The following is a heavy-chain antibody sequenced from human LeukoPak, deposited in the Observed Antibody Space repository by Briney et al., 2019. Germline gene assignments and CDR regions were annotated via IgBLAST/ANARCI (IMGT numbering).Heavy chain of an antibody. CDR2: ISGGGGST. J-gene: IGHJ6*02. V-gene: IGHV3-23*01. Sequence: GGSLRLSCAASGFTFSSYAMSWVRQAPGKGLEWVSGISGGGGSTHYADSVKGRFTVSRDNSKNTLYLQMTSLRVDDTAVYYCARGQSSSGWRNAMDVWGQGTTVTVSS. CDR1: GFTFSSYA. D-gene: IGHD6-19*01. CDR3: ARGQSSSGWRNAMDV.